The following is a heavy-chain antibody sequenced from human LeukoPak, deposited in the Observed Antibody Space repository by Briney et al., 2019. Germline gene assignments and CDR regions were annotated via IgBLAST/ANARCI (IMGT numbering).Heavy chain of an antibody. CDR2: IYYSGST. D-gene: IGHD3-22*01. Sequence: PSETLSLTCTVSGGSISSYYWSWIRQPPGKGLEWIGYIYYSGSTNYNPSLKSRLTISVDTSKNQFSLNLTSVTAADTAVYYCARRYYYDSSGLDDWGQGALVTVSS. CDR3: ARRYYYDSSGLDD. J-gene: IGHJ4*02. CDR1: GGSISSYY. V-gene: IGHV4-59*12.